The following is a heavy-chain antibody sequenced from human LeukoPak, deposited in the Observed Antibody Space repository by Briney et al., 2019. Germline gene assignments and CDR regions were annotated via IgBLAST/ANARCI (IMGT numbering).Heavy chain of an antibody. D-gene: IGHD2-15*01. CDR3: TNRAGLPTNKPWCFDH. V-gene: IGHV3-7*01. J-gene: IGHJ4*02. Sequence: GGSLRLSCEASGFTFNNYWMTWVRQAPGRGPERVANINQDGSEVSYVDSVKGRFTISRDNARNSLYLQMSSLRGEDTAVYYCTNRAGLPTNKPWCFDHWGQGTLVTVSS. CDR2: INQDGSEV. CDR1: GFTFNNYW.